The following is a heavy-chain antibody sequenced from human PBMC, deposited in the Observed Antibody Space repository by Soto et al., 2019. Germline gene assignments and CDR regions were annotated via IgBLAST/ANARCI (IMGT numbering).Heavy chain of an antibody. J-gene: IGHJ4*01. V-gene: IGHV4-4*02. D-gene: IGHD3-3*01. Sequence: QVQLQESGPGLVQPSGTLSLTCTVSGGSITSFNWWMWVRQSPGKGLEWIGEVWHTGNTNYNPSFKSRVTMSVDNSKNQFFPKLTSVTAADTAIYYCARDRGAGSYTGFDYWGQGTLVTVSS. CDR1: GGSITSFNW. CDR3: ARDRGAGSYTGFDY. CDR2: VWHTGNT.